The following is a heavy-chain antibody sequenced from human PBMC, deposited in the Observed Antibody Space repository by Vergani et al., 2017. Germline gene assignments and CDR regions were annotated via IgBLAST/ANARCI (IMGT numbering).Heavy chain of an antibody. V-gene: IGHV1-46*03. Sequence: QVQLVQSGAEVKKPGASVKVSCKASGYTFTSYYMHWVRQAPGQGLEWMGIINPSGGSTSYAQKFQGRVTMTRDSSTSTVYMELSSLRSEDTAVYYCARDRGDRVIDYWGQGTLVTVSS. CDR1: GYTFTSYY. CDR3: ARDRGDRVIDY. CDR2: INPSGGST. J-gene: IGHJ4*02. D-gene: IGHD3-10*01.